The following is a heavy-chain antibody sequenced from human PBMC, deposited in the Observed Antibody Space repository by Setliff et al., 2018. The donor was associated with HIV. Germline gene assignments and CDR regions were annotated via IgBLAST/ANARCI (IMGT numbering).Heavy chain of an antibody. CDR1: GGTFTNYT. CDR2: IIPIFGTT. D-gene: IGHD3-9*01. Sequence: VASVKVSCKASGGTFTNYTFTWVRQAPGQGLEWMGDIIPIFGTTNYARQFQGRLRITADESTTTIDMTLTRLRSDDTAVYFCARRAGVGGRYLYHYGMDVWGQGTTVTVSS. CDR3: ARRAGVGGRYLYHYGMDV. V-gene: IGHV1-69*13. J-gene: IGHJ6*02.